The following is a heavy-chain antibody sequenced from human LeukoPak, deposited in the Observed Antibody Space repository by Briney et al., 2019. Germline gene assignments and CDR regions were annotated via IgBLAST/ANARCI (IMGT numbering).Heavy chain of an antibody. V-gene: IGHV4-34*01. J-gene: IGHJ4*02. Sequence: ASETLSLTCAVYGGSFSGYYWSGIRQPPGKGLEWIGEINHIGSTNYNPSLKSRVTMSVDTSKNQFSMKLSSVTAADTAVYYCARVPFKYSSSWLYYFDYWGQGTLVTVSS. D-gene: IGHD6-13*01. CDR2: INHIGST. CDR1: GGSFSGYY. CDR3: ARVPFKYSSSWLYYFDY.